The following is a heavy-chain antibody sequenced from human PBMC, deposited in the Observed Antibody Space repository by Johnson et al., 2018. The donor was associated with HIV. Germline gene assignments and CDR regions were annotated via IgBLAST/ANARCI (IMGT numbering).Heavy chain of an antibody. CDR1: GFTFSSYA. CDR3: AKEGITMEVDI. D-gene: IGHD3-10*01. CDR2: ISYDGSNK. V-gene: IGHV3-30-3*02. J-gene: IGHJ3*02. Sequence: QVQLMESGGGVVQPGGSLRLSCAASGFTFSSYAMHWVRQAPGKGLEWVAVISYDGSNKYYADSVKGRFTISRDNSKNTLYLQMNSLRAEDTAVYYCAKEGITMEVDIWGQGTMVTVSS.